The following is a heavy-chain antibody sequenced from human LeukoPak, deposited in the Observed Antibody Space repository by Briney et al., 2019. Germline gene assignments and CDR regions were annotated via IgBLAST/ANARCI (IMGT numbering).Heavy chain of an antibody. CDR3: ARVGGSSSGDAFDI. Sequence: ASVKVSCKASGGTFSSYAISWVRQAPGQGLEWMGWMNPNSGNTGYAQKFQGRVTMTRNTSISTAYMELSSLRSEDTAVYYCARVGGSSSGDAFDIWGQGTMVTVSS. D-gene: IGHD6-6*01. V-gene: IGHV1-8*02. CDR1: GGTFSSYA. CDR2: MNPNSGNT. J-gene: IGHJ3*02.